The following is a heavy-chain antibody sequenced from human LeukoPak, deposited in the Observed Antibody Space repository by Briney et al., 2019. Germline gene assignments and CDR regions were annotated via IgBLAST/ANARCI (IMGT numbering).Heavy chain of an antibody. CDR1: GRTFSSYA. Sequence: GGSLRLSCAASGRTFSSYAMSWVRQAPGKGLEWVSAISGSGGSTYYADSVKGRFTISRDNSKNTLYLQMNSLRAEDTAVYYCAAQWLLHGAFDIWGQGTMVTVSS. J-gene: IGHJ3*02. CDR3: AAQWLLHGAFDI. CDR2: ISGSGGST. D-gene: IGHD6-19*01. V-gene: IGHV3-23*01.